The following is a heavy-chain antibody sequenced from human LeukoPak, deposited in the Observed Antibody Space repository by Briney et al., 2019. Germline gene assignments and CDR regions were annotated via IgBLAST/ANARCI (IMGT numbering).Heavy chain of an antibody. CDR2: IRQDGSAK. D-gene: IGHD6-13*01. J-gene: IGHJ4*02. Sequence: PGGSLRLSCAASGFTFSTYWMSWVRQAPGKGLEWVANIRQDGSAKYYLDSVKGRFTISRDNAKNSLYLQMNSLRAEDTAVYSCTRDSSSFSYWGQGTLVTVSS. CDR3: TRDSSSFSY. V-gene: IGHV3-7*01. CDR1: GFTFSTYW.